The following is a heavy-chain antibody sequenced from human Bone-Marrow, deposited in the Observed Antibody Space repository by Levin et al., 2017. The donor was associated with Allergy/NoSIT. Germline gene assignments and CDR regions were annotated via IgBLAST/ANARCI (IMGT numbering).Heavy chain of an antibody. Sequence: PSETLSLTCAVYGGSFSGYYWSWIRQPPGKGLEWIGEINHSGSTNYNPSPKSRVTISVDTSKNQFSLKLSSVTAADSAGYYGARQDGYDSSTDAFDIWGQGTMVTVSS. CDR1: GGSFSGYY. J-gene: IGHJ3*02. V-gene: IGHV4-34*01. D-gene: IGHD5-24*01. CDR2: INHSGST. CDR3: ARQDGYDSSTDAFDI.